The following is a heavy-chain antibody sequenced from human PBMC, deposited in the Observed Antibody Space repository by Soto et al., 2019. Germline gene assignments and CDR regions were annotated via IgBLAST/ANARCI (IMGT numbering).Heavy chain of an antibody. CDR2: ISYDGSNK. D-gene: IGHD2-15*01. Sequence: QVQLVESGGGVVQPGRSLRLSCAASGFTFSSYAMHWVRQAPGKGLEWVAVISYDGSNKYYADSVKGRFTISRDNSKNKLYLQMNSLRAEDTAVYYCTGDILVVVAANAFDIWGQGTMVTVSS. J-gene: IGHJ3*02. CDR1: GFTFSSYA. CDR3: TGDILVVVAANAFDI. V-gene: IGHV3-30-3*01.